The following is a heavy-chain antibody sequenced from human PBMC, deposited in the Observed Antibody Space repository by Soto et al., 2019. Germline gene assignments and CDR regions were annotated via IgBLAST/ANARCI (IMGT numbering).Heavy chain of an antibody. CDR3: ARGNLPATAPADLFDDSMDV. D-gene: IGHD2-2*01. CDR2: INLNTGGS. CDR1: GYTFSNYF. J-gene: IGHJ6*02. V-gene: IGHV1-2*02. Sequence: QVQLVQSGAEVRKPGASVKVSCKASGYTFSNYFIHWVRQAPGHGLKSLGWINLNTGGSISAQSFRGRVTMTGDTSMSPAFKELSSLTTDETVIYFFARGNLPATAPADLFDDSMDVWGHGTTVTVS.